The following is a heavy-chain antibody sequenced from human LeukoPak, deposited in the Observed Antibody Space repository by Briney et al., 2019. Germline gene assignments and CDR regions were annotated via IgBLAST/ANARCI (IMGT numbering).Heavy chain of an antibody. J-gene: IGHJ4*02. Sequence: GASVKVACKASGYTFTGYYMHWVRQAPGQGLEWMGWINPNSGGTNYAQKLQGRVTMARDTSISTAYMELSRLRSDDTAVYYCASGRYFYDSSGYSPLDYWGQGTLVTVSS. V-gene: IGHV1-2*02. D-gene: IGHD3-22*01. CDR3: ASGRYFYDSSGYSPLDY. CDR1: GYTFTGYY. CDR2: INPNSGGT.